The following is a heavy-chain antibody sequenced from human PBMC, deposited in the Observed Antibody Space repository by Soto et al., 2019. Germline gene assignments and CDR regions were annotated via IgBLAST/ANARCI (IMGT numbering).Heavy chain of an antibody. CDR1: GGSLSDYF. CDR2: INHLGSI. Sequence: PSETLSLTCVVSGGSLSDYFWSWIRQPPGMALEWIGEINHLGSINYNPSLKSRVTMSVDTSKNQFPLTLNSVTAADTATYYCARGGISHWAYFYYMDGWDRGTTVTVSS. D-gene: IGHD2-21*01. V-gene: IGHV4-34*01. J-gene: IGHJ6*03. CDR3: ARGGISHWAYFYYMDG.